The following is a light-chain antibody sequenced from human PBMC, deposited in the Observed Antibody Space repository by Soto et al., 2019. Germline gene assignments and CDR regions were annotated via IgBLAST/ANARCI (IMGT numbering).Light chain of an antibody. CDR2: RAS. J-gene: IGKJ4*02. Sequence: DIQMTQSPSSLSASVGDRVTISCRASQGIGNALGWYQQKPGKAPKLLIYRASTLESGVPSRFSGSGSGTEFTLTITSLQHEVCSTYYGQQFISVSLRTFGGGTK. CDR3: QQFISVSLRT. V-gene: IGKV1-17*01. CDR1: QGIGNA.